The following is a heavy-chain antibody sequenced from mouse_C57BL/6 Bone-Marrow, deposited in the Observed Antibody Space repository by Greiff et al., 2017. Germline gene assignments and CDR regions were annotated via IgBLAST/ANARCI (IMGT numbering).Heavy chain of an antibody. CDR3: ARGRDYDWFAY. V-gene: IGHV1-50*01. D-gene: IGHD2-4*01. CDR2: IDPSDSYT. Sequence: VKVVESGAELVKPGASVKLSCKASGYTFTSYWMQWVKQRPGQGLEWIGEIDPSDSYTNYNQKFKGKATLTVDTSSSTAYMQLSSLTSEDSAVYYCARGRDYDWFAYWGQGTLVTVSA. J-gene: IGHJ3*01. CDR1: GYTFTSYW.